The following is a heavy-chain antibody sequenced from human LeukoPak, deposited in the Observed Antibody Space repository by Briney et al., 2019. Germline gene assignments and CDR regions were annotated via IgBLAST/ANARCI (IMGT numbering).Heavy chain of an antibody. J-gene: IGHJ4*02. CDR3: AAPSITMVRGAARGTFDY. CDR1: GGSISSSSYY. Sequence: PSETLPLTCTVSGGSISSSSYYWGWIRQPPGKGLEWIGSIYYSGSTYYNPSLKSRVTISVDTSKNQFSLKLSSVTAADTAVYYCAAPSITMVRGAARGTFDYWGQGTLVTVSS. D-gene: IGHD3-10*01. V-gene: IGHV4-39*01. CDR2: IYYSGST.